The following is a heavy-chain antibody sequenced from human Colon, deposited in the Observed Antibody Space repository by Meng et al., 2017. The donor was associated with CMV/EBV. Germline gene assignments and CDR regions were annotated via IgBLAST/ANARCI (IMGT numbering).Heavy chain of an antibody. CDR1: GFTFADYA. CDR2: ISWNSGSI. CDR3: AKDIWIGHRLTGYSSGWDY. D-gene: IGHD6-19*01. Sequence: SLKISCASSGFTFADYAMHWVRQAPGKGLEWVSGISWNSGSIGYADSVKGRFTISRDNAKNSLYLQMNSLRAEDTALYYCAKDIWIGHRLTGYSSGWDYWGQGTLVTVSS. V-gene: IGHV3-9*01. J-gene: IGHJ4*02.